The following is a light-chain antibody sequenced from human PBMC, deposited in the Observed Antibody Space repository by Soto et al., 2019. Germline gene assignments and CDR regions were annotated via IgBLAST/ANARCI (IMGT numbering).Light chain of an antibody. CDR3: QHYNSDPWT. Sequence: DIRMTQSPSTLSASVGDRVTITCRASQSISYWLAWYQQIPGKAPKVLLYGASSLGSGVPSRFSGSGSGTEFTLTISSLQPDDFATYFCQHYNSDPWTFGQGTKVEVK. V-gene: IGKV1-5*01. CDR1: QSISYW. J-gene: IGKJ1*01. CDR2: GAS.